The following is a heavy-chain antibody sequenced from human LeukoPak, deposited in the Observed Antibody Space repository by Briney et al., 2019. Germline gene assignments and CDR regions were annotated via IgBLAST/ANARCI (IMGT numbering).Heavy chain of an antibody. CDR3: ARDRDSSRTSCFNAFDV. V-gene: IGHV3-30*04. D-gene: IGHD2-2*01. CDR1: GFTFSTYE. CDR2: ISHDGNDQ. Sequence: GGSLRLSCAASGFTFSTYEMHWVRQAPGKGLEWVAVISHDGNDQYYGDSVKGRFTISRDNSKNALYLQMNSLRLEDTAVYYCARDRDSSRTSCFNAFDVWGQGTMAIVSS. J-gene: IGHJ3*01.